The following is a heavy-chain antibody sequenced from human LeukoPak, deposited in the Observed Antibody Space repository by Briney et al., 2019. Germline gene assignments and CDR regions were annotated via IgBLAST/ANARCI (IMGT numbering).Heavy chain of an antibody. CDR1: GGSISSYY. CDR2: IYYSGST. D-gene: IGHD1-1*01. V-gene: IGHV4-39*01. Sequence: SETLSLTCTVSGGSISSYYWGWIRQPPGKGLEWIGSIYYSGSTYYNPSLKSRVTISVDTSKNQFSLKLSSVTAADTAVYYCARPGWKGSLDYWGQGTLVTVSS. J-gene: IGHJ4*02. CDR3: ARPGWKGSLDY.